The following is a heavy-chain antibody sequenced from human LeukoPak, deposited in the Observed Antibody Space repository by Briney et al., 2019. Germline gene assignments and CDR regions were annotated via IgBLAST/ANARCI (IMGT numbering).Heavy chain of an antibody. V-gene: IGHV1-69*04. CDR1: GGTFSSYA. CDR3: ARDKVSALYGDASDY. Sequence: SVKVSCKASGGTFSSYAISWVRQAPGQGLEWMGRVIPILGIANYAQKFQGRVTITADKSTSTAYMELSSLRSEDTAVYYCARDKVSALYGDASDYWGQGTLVTVSS. CDR2: VIPILGIA. D-gene: IGHD4-17*01. J-gene: IGHJ4*02.